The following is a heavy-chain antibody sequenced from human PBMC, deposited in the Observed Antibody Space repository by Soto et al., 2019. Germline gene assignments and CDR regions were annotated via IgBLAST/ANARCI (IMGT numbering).Heavy chain of an antibody. Sequence: ASVKASCNASCYTFTSYGLNWVRQAPGQGLEWMGWITAYNDNTNYAQKVQGRAILTIDTSTTTGYMELRSLRSDDTDVYYCARGQIKSDFDYWGQGTLVTVYS. J-gene: IGHJ4*02. CDR2: ITAYNDNT. V-gene: IGHV1-18*04. D-gene: IGHD3-3*01. CDR1: CYTFTSYG. CDR3: ARGQIKSDFDY.